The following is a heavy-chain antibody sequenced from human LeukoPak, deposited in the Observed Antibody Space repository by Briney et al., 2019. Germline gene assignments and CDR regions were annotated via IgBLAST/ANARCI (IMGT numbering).Heavy chain of an antibody. Sequence: SETLSLTCTVSGGSISSGDYYWSWIRQPPGKALEWIGYIYYSGSTYYNPSLKSRVTISVDTSKNQFSLKLSPVTAADTAVYYCARVLGAYYYYGMDVWGQGTTVTVSS. V-gene: IGHV4-30-4*01. CDR1: GGSISSGDYY. CDR2: IYYSGST. D-gene: IGHD3-16*01. CDR3: ARVLGAYYYYGMDV. J-gene: IGHJ6*02.